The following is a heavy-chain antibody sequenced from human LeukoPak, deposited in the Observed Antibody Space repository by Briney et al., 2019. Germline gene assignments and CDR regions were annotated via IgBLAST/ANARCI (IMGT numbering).Heavy chain of an antibody. D-gene: IGHD2-15*01. V-gene: IGHV4-34*01. CDR2: INYSGST. CDR3: AREACSGNDCTAFDF. J-gene: IGHJ4*02. Sequence: SETLSLTCAVYGETFSGYYWSWIRQPPGKGLEWIGEINYSGSTNYNPSLKSRATISVDTSKNQFSLKLNSVTAADTAVYYCAREACSGNDCTAFDFWGRGTLVTVSS. CDR1: GETFSGYY.